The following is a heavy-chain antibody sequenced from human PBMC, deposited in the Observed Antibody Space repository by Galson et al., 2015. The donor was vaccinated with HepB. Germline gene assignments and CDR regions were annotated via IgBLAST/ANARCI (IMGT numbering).Heavy chain of an antibody. CDR1: GFTFSNHA. CDR2: ITGDSATT. D-gene: IGHD1/OR15-1a*01. Sequence: LRLSCAASGFTFSNHAMSWVRQVPGKGLECVSAITGDSATTYYADSAKGRFVVSRDNSKNTLYLQLNSLRAEDTAVYYCGKDGEQVRVYDYRGQGTLVTVSS. CDR3: GKDGEQVRVYDY. J-gene: IGHJ4*01. V-gene: IGHV3-23*01.